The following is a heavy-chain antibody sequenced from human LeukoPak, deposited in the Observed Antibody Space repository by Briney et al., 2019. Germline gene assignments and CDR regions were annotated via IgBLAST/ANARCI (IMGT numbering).Heavy chain of an antibody. CDR1: GFTFSSYA. CDR2: IPYAGSNK. CDR3: ARGVQDWEGPNWFDP. V-gene: IGHV3-30*04. Sequence: GGSLRLSCAASGFTFSSYAMHWVRQATDKGLEWVAVIPYAGSNKYYADSVKGRFTISRDNAKNTLYLQMNSPRAEDTAVYSCARGVQDWEGPNWFDPWGQGTLVTVSS. D-gene: IGHD3/OR15-3a*01. J-gene: IGHJ5*02.